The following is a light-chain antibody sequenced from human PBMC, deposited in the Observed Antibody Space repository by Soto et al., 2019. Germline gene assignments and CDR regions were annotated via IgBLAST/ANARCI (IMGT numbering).Light chain of an antibody. V-gene: IGKV3-15*01. CDR3: QQYHNLWT. Sequence: EIVMTQSPATLSVSPGEIATLSCTASHYIYRNVAWFQQRPGQAPRLLIYRASTRATGTPARFSGSGSGTEFTLTITSLQSEDFALYYCQQYHNLWTFGQGTEVEIK. CDR1: HYIYRN. CDR2: RAS. J-gene: IGKJ1*01.